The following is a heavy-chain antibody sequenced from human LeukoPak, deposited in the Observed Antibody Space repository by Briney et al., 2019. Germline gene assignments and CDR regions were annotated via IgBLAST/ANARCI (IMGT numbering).Heavy chain of an antibody. CDR1: GFXFSSYG. Sequence: GGSLRLSCAASGFXFSSYGIHWVRQAPGKGLKWVAVISYDGSNKHYADSVKGRFTISRDNSKNTLYLQMNSLRAEDTAVYYCALVVYYYGSGSYSPFDYWGQGTLVTVSS. CDR3: ALVVYYYGSGSYSPFDY. D-gene: IGHD3-10*01. V-gene: IGHV3-30*03. J-gene: IGHJ4*02. CDR2: ISYDGSNK.